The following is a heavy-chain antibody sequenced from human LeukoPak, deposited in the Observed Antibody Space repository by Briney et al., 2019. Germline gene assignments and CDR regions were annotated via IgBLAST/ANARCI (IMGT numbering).Heavy chain of an antibody. Sequence: TGGSLRLSCAASGFTFSSYGMHWVRQAPGKGLEWVAFIRYDGSNKYYADSVKGRFTISRDNSKNTLYLQMNSLRAEDTAVYYCARGAHKRDDYGGFFDYWGQKTLVTVSS. CDR3: ARGAHKRDDYGGFFDY. CDR1: GFTFSSYG. D-gene: IGHD4-23*01. V-gene: IGHV3-30*02. J-gene: IGHJ4*02. CDR2: IRYDGSNK.